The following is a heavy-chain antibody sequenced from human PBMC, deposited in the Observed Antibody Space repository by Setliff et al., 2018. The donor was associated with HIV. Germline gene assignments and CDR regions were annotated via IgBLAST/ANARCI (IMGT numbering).Heavy chain of an antibody. V-gene: IGHV4-4*08. CDR3: AAKPALQFLEWLLNFDTDV. D-gene: IGHD3-3*01. Sequence: SETLSLTCTVSGGYMSGYYWSWIRQPAGKGLEWIGHISATGSTYYNPSLKSRVTISVDTSKNQFSLKLSSVTAADTAVYYCAAKPALQFLEWLLNFDTDVWGKGTTVTVSS. CDR1: GGYMSGYY. J-gene: IGHJ6*04. CDR2: ISATGST.